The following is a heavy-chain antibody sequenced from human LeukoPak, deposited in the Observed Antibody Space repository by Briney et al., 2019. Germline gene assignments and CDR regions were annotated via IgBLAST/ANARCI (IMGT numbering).Heavy chain of an antibody. CDR2: ITSSSNAI. Sequence: PGGSLRLSCAVSGITFSTYSMNWVRQAPGKGLEWLSYITSSSNAIYYADSVKGRFTIYRDNPRNSLYLQMNSLRDEDTAVYYCAKGLQWLAHHAFDIWGQGTMVTVSS. J-gene: IGHJ3*02. V-gene: IGHV3-48*02. CDR1: GITFSTYS. CDR3: AKGLQWLAHHAFDI. D-gene: IGHD6-19*01.